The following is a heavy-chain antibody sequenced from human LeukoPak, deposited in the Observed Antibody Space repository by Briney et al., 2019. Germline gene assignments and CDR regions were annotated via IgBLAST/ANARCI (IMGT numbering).Heavy chain of an antibody. V-gene: IGHV4-61*02. Sequence: TSETLSLTCTVSGCSISSGSYYWSWIRQPAGKGLEWIGRIYTSGSTNYNPSLKSRVTISVDTSKNQFSLKLSSVPAADTAVYYCARVATWVSWFDPWGQGTLVTVSS. CDR3: ARVATWVSWFDP. CDR2: IYTSGST. D-gene: IGHD5-12*01. J-gene: IGHJ5*02. CDR1: GCSISSGSYY.